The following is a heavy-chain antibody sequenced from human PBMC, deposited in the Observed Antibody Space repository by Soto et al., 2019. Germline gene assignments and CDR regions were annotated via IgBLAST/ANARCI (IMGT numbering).Heavy chain of an antibody. D-gene: IGHD6-19*01. CDR1: GGSISSYY. J-gene: IGHJ3*02. CDR2: IYYSGST. CDR3: ARDTVAGTVEAFDI. V-gene: IGHV4-59*01. Sequence: SETLSLTCTVSGGSISSYYWSWIRQPPGKGLEWIGYIYYSGSTNYNPSLKSRVTISVDTSKNQFSLKLSSVTAADTAVYYCARDTVAGTVEAFDIWGQGTMVTISS.